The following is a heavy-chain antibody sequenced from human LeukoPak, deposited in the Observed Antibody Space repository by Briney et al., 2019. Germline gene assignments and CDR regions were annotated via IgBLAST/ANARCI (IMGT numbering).Heavy chain of an antibody. J-gene: IGHJ4*02. CDR2: IYYSGST. D-gene: IGHD5-24*01. Sequence: SETLSLTCTVSGGSISSSSYYWGWIRQPPGKGLEWIGSIYYSGSTYYNPFLKSRVTISVDTSKNQFSLKLSSVTAADTAVYYCARGLRDGYNFKLDYWGQGTLVTVSS. CDR1: GGSISSSSYY. V-gene: IGHV4-39*07. CDR3: ARGLRDGYNFKLDY.